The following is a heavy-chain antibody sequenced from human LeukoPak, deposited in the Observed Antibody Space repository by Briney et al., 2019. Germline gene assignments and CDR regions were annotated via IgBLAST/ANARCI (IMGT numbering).Heavy chain of an antibody. D-gene: IGHD2-21*02. CDR2: INPNSGGT. J-gene: IGHJ3*02. V-gene: IGHV1-2*02. CDR3: ARDGETYCGGDCYFAFDI. Sequence: ASVKVSCKASGYTFTGYYMHWVRQAPGQGLEWMGWINPNSGGTNYAQKFQGRVTMTRDTSISTAYVELSRLRSDDTAVYYCARDGETYCGGDCYFAFDIWGQGTMVTVSS. CDR1: GYTFTGYY.